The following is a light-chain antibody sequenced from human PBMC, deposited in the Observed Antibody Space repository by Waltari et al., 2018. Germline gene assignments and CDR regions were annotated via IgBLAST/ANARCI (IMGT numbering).Light chain of an antibody. CDR1: QSIGLL. V-gene: IGKV1-39*01. CDR2: AAS. Sequence: DIQMTQSPSSLSASVGDRVTITCRASQSIGLLLNWYQHKPGKAPKLLIFAASTLQSGVPSRFSGSGSGTDFTLTISSLQPEDFATYYCQQSYTTPLTFGGGSKVEIK. CDR3: QQSYTTPLT. J-gene: IGKJ4*01.